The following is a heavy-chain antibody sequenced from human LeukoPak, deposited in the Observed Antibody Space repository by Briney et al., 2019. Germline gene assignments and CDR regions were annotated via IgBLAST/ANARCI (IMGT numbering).Heavy chain of an antibody. CDR2: ISGSGGST. CDR3: TRGQSPRHDAFDI. J-gene: IGHJ3*02. CDR1: GFTFSSYA. V-gene: IGHV3-23*01. Sequence: PGGSLRLSCAASGFTFSSYAMSWVRQAPGKGLEWVSAISGSGGSTYYADSVKGRFTISRDNSKNTVYLQMNGLRAEDTAVYYCTRGQSPRHDAFDIWGQGTMVTVSS.